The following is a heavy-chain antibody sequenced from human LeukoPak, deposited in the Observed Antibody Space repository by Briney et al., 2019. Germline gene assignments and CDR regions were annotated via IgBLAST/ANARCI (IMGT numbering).Heavy chain of an antibody. CDR3: ARDWYYYDSSGYYSPHNWFDP. CDR2: ISSSSTI. V-gene: IGHV3-48*04. J-gene: IGHJ5*02. CDR1: GFTFSSYS. Sequence: PGGSLRLSCAASGFTFSSYSMNWVRQAPGKGLEWVSYISSSSTIYYADSVKGRFTISRDNAKNSLYLQMNSLRAEDTAVYYCARDWYYYDSSGYYSPHNWFDPWDQGTLVTVSS. D-gene: IGHD3-22*01.